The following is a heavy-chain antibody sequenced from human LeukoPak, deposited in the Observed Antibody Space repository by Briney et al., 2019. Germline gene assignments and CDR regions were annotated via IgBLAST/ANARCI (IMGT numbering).Heavy chain of an antibody. CDR2: IYSSGST. Sequence: PSETLSLTCSVSGGSTNSYYWSRIRQSGGKGLEWIGRIYSSGSTVYNPSLNSRLTMSIDTSKNQFSPTLKSVTATDTAVYYCARVKASSTSWTFDQWGQGALVTVSS. J-gene: IGHJ4*02. CDR1: GGSTNSYY. V-gene: IGHV4-4*07. D-gene: IGHD2-2*01. CDR3: ARVKASSTSWTFDQ.